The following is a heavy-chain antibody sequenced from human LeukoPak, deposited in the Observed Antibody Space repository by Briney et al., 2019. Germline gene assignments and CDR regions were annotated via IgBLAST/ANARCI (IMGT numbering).Heavy chain of an antibody. CDR1: GASVSSESYY. D-gene: IGHD3-10*01. V-gene: IGHV4-61*01. CDR3: ARAPLNSMIRRLGYFDY. CDR2: ISYTGST. J-gene: IGHJ4*02. Sequence: SETLSLTCTVSGASVSSESYYWSWIRQPPGKGLEWIGYISYTGSTNYNPSLKSRVTISLDTSKNQFSLKLSSVTAADTAVYYCARAPLNSMIRRLGYFDYWGQGTLVTVSS.